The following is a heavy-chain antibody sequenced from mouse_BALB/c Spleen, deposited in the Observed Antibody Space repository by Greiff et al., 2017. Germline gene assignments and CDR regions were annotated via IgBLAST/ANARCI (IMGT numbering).Heavy chain of an antibody. CDR1: GFTFSSYA. CDR3: ARGFDGYYPYYFDY. J-gene: IGHJ2*01. CDR2: ISSGGST. D-gene: IGHD2-3*01. Sequence: EVQLQESGGGLVKPGGSLKLSCAASGFTFSSYAMSWVRQTPEKRLEWVASISSGGSTYYPDSVKGRFTISRDNARNILYLQMSSLRSEDTAMYYCARGFDGYYPYYFDYWGQGTTLTVSS. V-gene: IGHV5-6-5*01.